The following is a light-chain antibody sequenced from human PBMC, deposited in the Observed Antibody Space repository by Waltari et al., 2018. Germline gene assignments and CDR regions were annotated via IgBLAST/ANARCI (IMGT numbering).Light chain of an antibody. Sequence: QSALTQPASVSGSPGQSITISCTGTSSDVGAYNYVSWYQQHPGTAPKLMIYDVSNRPSGVSDRFSGSKSGNPASLTISGLQAEDEAYYYCSSYTSGSTLWVFGGGTKLTVL. CDR2: DVS. J-gene: IGLJ3*02. V-gene: IGLV2-14*03. CDR3: SSYTSGSTLWV. CDR1: SSDVGAYNY.